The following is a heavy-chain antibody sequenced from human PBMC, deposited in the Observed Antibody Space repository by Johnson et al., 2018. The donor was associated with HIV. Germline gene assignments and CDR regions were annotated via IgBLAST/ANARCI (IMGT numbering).Heavy chain of an antibody. Sequence: VQLVESGGGVVQPGRSLRLSCAASGFTFSSYGMHWVRQAPGKGLEWVAVISYDGSNKYYADSVKGRFTISRDNSKNTLYLQMNSLRAEDTAVYYCARDPRSSSWYYYSNDAFDIWGQGTMVTVSS. CDR3: ARDPRSSSWYYYSNDAFDI. V-gene: IGHV3-30*03. D-gene: IGHD6-13*01. J-gene: IGHJ3*02. CDR1: GFTFSSYG. CDR2: ISYDGSNK.